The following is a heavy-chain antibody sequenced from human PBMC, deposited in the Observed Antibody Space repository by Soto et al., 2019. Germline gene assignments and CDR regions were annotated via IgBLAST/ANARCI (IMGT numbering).Heavy chain of an antibody. Sequence: QVQLVQSGAEVKKPGSSVKVSCKASGGTFSSYTISWVRQAPGQGLEWMGRIIPILGIANYAQKFQGRVTIDADKSPSTAYMELSSLRSEDTAVYYCARGAAYYYGSGSSFYFDYWGQGTLVTVSS. V-gene: IGHV1-69*02. J-gene: IGHJ4*02. D-gene: IGHD3-10*01. CDR1: GGTFSSYT. CDR2: IIPILGIA. CDR3: ARGAAYYYGSGSSFYFDY.